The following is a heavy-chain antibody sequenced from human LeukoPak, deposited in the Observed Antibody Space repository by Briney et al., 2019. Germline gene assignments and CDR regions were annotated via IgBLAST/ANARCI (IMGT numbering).Heavy chain of an antibody. Sequence: PGGSLRLSCTASGFTFGDYAMSWIRQPPGKGLEWIGYIYYSGSTNYNPSLKSRVTISVDTSKNQFSLKLSSVTAADTAVYYCASNNLLEGSGSYYNVFDPWGQGTLVTVSS. D-gene: IGHD3-10*01. CDR1: GFTFGDYA. J-gene: IGHJ5*02. V-gene: IGHV4-59*01. CDR3: ASNNLLEGSGSYYNVFDP. CDR2: IYYSGST.